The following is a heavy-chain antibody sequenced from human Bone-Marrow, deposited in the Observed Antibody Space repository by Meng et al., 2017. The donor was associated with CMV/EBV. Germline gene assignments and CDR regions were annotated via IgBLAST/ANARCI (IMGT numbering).Heavy chain of an antibody. J-gene: IGHJ6*02. D-gene: IGHD3-3*01. CDR1: GYTFTSYD. CDR3: ARAEYYYDFWSGYYNYYYGMDV. V-gene: IGHV1-8*01. CDR2: MNPNSGNT. Sequence: ASVKVSCKASGYTFTSYDINWVRQATGQGLEWMGWMNPNSGNTGYEQKFQGRVTMTRNTSISTAYMELSSLRSEDTAVYYCARAEYYYDFWSGYYNYYYGMDVWGQGTTVTVYS.